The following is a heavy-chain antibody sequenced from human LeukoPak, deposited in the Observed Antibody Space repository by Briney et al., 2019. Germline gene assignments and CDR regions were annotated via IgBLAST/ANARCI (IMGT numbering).Heavy chain of an antibody. V-gene: IGHV3-21*04. CDR1: GFTFSSYS. CDR2: MSSGSRYI. D-gene: IGHD4-17*01. CDR3: AKAQANYGDYYFDY. J-gene: IGHJ4*02. Sequence: GGSLRLSCAASGFTFSSYSMTWVRQAPGKGLEWVSSMSSGSRYIYYADSVRGRFTISRDNSKNTLYLQMNSLRAEDTAVYYCAKAQANYGDYYFDYWGQGTLVTVSS.